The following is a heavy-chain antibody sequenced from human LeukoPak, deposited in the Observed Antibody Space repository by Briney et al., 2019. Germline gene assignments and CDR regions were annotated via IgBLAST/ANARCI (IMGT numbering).Heavy chain of an antibody. CDR2: IHTSGGTT. CDR3: ARGGGDGGPFDY. CDR1: GYTLTTYF. Sequence: ASVKVSCKAPGYTLTTYFMHWVRQAPGQGLEWMGIIHTSGGTTKYAQKFQDRVTMTRDTSTNTVYMELSSLKFDDTAMYYCARGGGDGGPFDYWGQGTLVTVSS. J-gene: IGHJ4*02. D-gene: IGHD4-23*01. V-gene: IGHV1-46*01.